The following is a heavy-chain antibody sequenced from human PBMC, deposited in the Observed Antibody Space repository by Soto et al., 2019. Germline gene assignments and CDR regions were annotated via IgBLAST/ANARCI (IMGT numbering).Heavy chain of an antibody. J-gene: IGHJ4*02. CDR3: AREGRYSLRGYFDY. V-gene: IGHV1-18*01. Sequence: ASVKVSCKASGYNFTSYGISWVRQAPGQGLEWMGWISAYNGNTNYAQKLQGRVTMTTDTSTSTAYMELRSLRSDDTAVYYCAREGRYSLRGYFDYWGQGTLVTVSS. CDR2: ISAYNGNT. CDR1: GYNFTSYG. D-gene: IGHD3-9*01.